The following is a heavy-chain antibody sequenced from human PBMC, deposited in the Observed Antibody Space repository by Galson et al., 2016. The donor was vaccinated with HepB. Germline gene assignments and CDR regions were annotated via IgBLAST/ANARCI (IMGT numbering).Heavy chain of an antibody. V-gene: IGHV5-51*01. CDR2: IYPGDSDT. J-gene: IGHJ6*02. CDR1: GFTFGRHW. CDR3: VRVHFVWLLAYYYGVDV. Sequence: QSGAEVKKPGESLKISCKFSGFTFGRHWIGWVRQMPGKGLEWMGIIYPGDSDTRYSPSFRGQVTISVDKSISTAYLQWSSLKASDTAMYYCVRVHFVWLLAYYYGVDVWGQGTTVTVSS. D-gene: IGHD3-9*01.